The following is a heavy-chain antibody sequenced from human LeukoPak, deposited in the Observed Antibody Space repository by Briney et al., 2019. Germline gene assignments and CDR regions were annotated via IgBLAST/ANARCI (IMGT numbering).Heavy chain of an antibody. J-gene: IGHJ3*02. V-gene: IGHV4-59*01. D-gene: IGHD4-23*01. CDR3: ARGGNSDAFDI. Sequence: SETLSLTCTVSGGSISSYYWSWIRQPPGKGLEWIGYIYYSGSTNYNPSLKSRVTISVDMSKNQFSLKLSSVTAADTAVYYCARGGNSDAFDIWGQGTMVTVSS. CDR2: IYYSGST. CDR1: GGSISSYY.